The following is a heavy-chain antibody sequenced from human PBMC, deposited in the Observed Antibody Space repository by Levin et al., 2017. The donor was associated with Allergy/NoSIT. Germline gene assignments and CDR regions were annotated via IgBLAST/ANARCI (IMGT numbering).Heavy chain of an antibody. CDR3: ARLRGMDV. CDR1: GFTFRDHW. CDR2: IRQDGSEK. V-gene: IGHV3-7*01. J-gene: IGHJ6*01. Sequence: GGSLRLSCAGFGFTFRDHWMTWVRQVPGKGLEWVASIRQDGSEKQYVDSVKGRFTISRDNAKNSVSLQMNSLRVEDTAVYHCARLRGMDVWGQGTTVTVSS.